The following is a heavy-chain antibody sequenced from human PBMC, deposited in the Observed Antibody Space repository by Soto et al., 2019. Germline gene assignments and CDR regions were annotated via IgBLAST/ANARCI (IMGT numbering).Heavy chain of an antibody. Sequence: GGSLRLSCAASGFTFSSYGMHWVRQAPGKGLEWVAVIWYDGSNKYYADSVKGRFTISRDNSKNTLYLQMNSLRAEDTAVYYCARDQVVTIFGVVIPYYYYYGMDVWGQGTTVTVSS. D-gene: IGHD3-3*01. CDR1: GFTFSSYG. J-gene: IGHJ6*02. CDR3: ARDQVVTIFGVVIPYYYYYGMDV. V-gene: IGHV3-33*01. CDR2: IWYDGSNK.